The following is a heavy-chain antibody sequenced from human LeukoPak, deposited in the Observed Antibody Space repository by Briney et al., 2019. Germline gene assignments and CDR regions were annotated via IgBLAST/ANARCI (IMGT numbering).Heavy chain of an antibody. CDR1: GYTFTSYW. CDR3: IRDSSSSFDY. V-gene: IGHV3-74*01. J-gene: IGHJ4*02. CDR2: INSDGSNT. Sequence: GGSLRLSCAASGYTFTSYWIHWVRQAPGKGLVWVSLINSDGSNTGYADSVKGRFTISRDNAKNMVYLQMNSLRAEDTAVYYCIRDSSSSFDYWGQGTLVSVSS. D-gene: IGHD6-13*01.